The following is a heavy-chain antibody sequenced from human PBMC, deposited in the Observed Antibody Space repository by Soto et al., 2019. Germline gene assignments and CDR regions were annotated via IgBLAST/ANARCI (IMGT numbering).Heavy chain of an antibody. D-gene: IGHD6-13*01. J-gene: IGHJ3*02. CDR3: ARVSQLGLAFDI. CDR2: ISSSSSYI. CDR1: GFTFSSYS. V-gene: IGHV3-21*01. Sequence: GGSLRLSCAASGFTFSSYSMNWVRQAPGKGLEWVSSISSSSSYIYYADSVKGRFTISRDNAKNSLYLQMNSLRAEDTAVYYCARVSQLGLAFDIWGQGTMVTVSS.